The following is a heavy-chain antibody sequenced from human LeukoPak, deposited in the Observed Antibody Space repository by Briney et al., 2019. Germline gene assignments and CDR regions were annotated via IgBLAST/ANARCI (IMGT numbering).Heavy chain of an antibody. V-gene: IGHV3-43*02. J-gene: IGHJ4*02. D-gene: IGHD3-22*01. Sequence: GGSLRLSCAASGFTFDDYAMHWVRQAPGKGLEWVSLISGDGGSTYYADSVKGRFTISRDNSKNSLYLQMNSLRTEDTALYYCARDHYDSSPNYFDYWGQGTLVTVSS. CDR1: GFTFDDYA. CDR3: ARDHYDSSPNYFDY. CDR2: ISGDGGST.